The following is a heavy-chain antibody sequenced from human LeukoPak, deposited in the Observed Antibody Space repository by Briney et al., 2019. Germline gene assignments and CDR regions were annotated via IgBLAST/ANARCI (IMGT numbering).Heavy chain of an antibody. V-gene: IGHV3-53*05. CDR1: GFSVSSKY. CDR3: AKEMKPWMHFDY. D-gene: IGHD5-12*01. CDR2: IYSGDTT. Sequence: PGGSLRLSCAASGFSVSSKYMSWVRQAPGKGLEWVSVIYSGDTTYYADSVKGRFTISRDSSKNTLYLQMNSLRAEDTAVYYCAKEMKPWMHFDYWGQGTLVTVSS. J-gene: IGHJ4*02.